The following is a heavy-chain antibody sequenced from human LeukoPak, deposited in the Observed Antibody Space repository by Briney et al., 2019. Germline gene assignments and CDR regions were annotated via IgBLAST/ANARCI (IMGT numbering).Heavy chain of an antibody. CDR2: INPSGGST. J-gene: IGHJ4*02. V-gene: IGHV1-46*01. D-gene: IGHD5-18*01. CDR1: GYTFTSYY. CDR3: ARADTAMANFDY. Sequence: ASVKVSCKASGYTFTSYYMHWVRQAPGQGLEWMGIINPSGGSTSYAQKFQGRVTITRDTSASTAYMELSSLRSEDTAVYYCARADTAMANFDYWGQGTLVTVSS.